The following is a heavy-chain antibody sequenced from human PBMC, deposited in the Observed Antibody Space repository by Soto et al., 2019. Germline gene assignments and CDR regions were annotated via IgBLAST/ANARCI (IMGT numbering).Heavy chain of an antibody. Sequence: PGGSLRLSCAASGFTVSSNYMSWVRQAPGKGLEWVSVIYSGGSTYYADSVKGRFTISRDNSKNTLYLQMNSLRAEDTAVYYCARDSVAARYYYGMDVWGQGTTVTVSS. CDR3: ARDSVAARYYYGMDV. CDR2: IYSGGST. V-gene: IGHV3-53*01. CDR1: GFTVSSNY. J-gene: IGHJ6*02. D-gene: IGHD6-13*01.